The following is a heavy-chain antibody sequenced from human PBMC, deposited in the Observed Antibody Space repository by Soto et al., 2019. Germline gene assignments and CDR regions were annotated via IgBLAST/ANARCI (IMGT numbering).Heavy chain of an antibody. CDR1: GGSIGGAGYS. D-gene: IGHD3-10*01. J-gene: IGHJ5*02. V-gene: IGHV4-30-2*01. CDR3: ARAQFSSGSRNYRHLMFDL. Sequence: SETLSLTCAVSGGSIGGAGYSWSWIRQLPGGGLDWIGYIYESGTILYNPSLKTRLTISLNWSDKQFSLTLNSVTAADTAVYYCARAQFSSGSRNYRHLMFDLWGQGTQVTVSS. CDR2: IYESGTI.